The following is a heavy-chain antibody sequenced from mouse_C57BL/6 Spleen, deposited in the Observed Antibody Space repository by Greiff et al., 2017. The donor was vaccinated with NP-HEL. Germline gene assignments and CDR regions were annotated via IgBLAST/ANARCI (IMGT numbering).Heavy chain of an antibody. D-gene: IGHD1-1*01. CDR3: ARGGYYGSSWFAY. Sequence: QVQLKQSGAELVKPGASVKISCKASGYAFSSYWMNWVKQRPGKGLEWIGQIYPGDGDTNYNGKFKGKATLTADKSSSTAYMQLSSLTSEDSAVYFCARGGYYGSSWFAYWGQGTLVTVSA. CDR2: IYPGDGDT. CDR1: GYAFSSYW. J-gene: IGHJ3*01. V-gene: IGHV1-80*01.